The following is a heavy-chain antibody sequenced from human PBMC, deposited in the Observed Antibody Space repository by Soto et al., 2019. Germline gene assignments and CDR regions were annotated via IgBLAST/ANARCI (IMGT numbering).Heavy chain of an antibody. V-gene: IGHV4-59*08. J-gene: IGHJ4*02. Sequence: PSETLSLTCTVSGGSIGSYYWSWIRQPPGKGLEWIGYIYYSGSTNYNPSLKSRVTISVDTSKNQFSLKLSSVTAADTAVYYCARHNYYGSGSYRYFDYWGQGTLVTVSS. D-gene: IGHD3-10*01. CDR2: IYYSGST. CDR1: GGSIGSYY. CDR3: ARHNYYGSGSYRYFDY.